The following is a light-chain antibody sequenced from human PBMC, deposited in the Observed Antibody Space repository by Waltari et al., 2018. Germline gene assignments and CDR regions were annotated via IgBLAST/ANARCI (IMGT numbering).Light chain of an antibody. J-gene: IGLJ2*01. CDR2: GDS. V-gene: IGLV1-40*01. Sequence: QSGLTQPPSVSGAPGQRVTISCTGSSSNIGAGYDVHWYQLLPGTAPKLLIYGDSNRPSGVPYRCSGSKSGTSASLAIAVLQAEDEAGYYCQSYDSSLSGSVFGGGTKLTVL. CDR3: QSYDSSLSGSV. CDR1: SSNIGAGYD.